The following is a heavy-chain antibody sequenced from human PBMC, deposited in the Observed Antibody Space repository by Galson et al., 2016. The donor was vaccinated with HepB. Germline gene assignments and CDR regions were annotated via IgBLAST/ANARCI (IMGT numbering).Heavy chain of an antibody. Sequence: FNVYFVHWVRQAPGQGLEWMGIINPSGGSTSYAQKFQGRVTMTRDTSTSTVYMELRSLRSEDTAVYYCARDPCGGDCYSPYRFYYYDMDVWGQGTTVTVSS. CDR3: ARDPCGGDCYSPYRFYYYDMDV. CDR2: INPSGGST. D-gene: IGHD2-21*02. V-gene: IGHV1-46*02. CDR1: FNVYF. J-gene: IGHJ6*02.